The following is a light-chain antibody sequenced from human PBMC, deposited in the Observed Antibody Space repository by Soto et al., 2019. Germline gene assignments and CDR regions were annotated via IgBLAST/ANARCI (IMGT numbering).Light chain of an antibody. CDR1: QSVRDN. CDR3: LHYDSWPPL. V-gene: IGKV3-15*01. CDR2: GAS. J-gene: IGKJ3*01. Sequence: EIVMTQSPATLSVSPGERVTLSCRASQSVRDNLAWYQQKPGQAPRLLIYGASIRATGIQARFSGSGSGTELTLTISSLQSEDFAVYHSLHYDSWPPLFGPGTKVDIK.